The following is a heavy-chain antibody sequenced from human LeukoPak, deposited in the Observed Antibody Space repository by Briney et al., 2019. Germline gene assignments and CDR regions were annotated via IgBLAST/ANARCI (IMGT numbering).Heavy chain of an antibody. CDR3: ARGVGAFDI. V-gene: IGHV4-59*01. CDR2: IYYSGST. Sequence: SETLSLTCTVSGGSISSYYWSWIRQPPGKGLEWIGYIYYSGSTNYNPSLKSRVTISVDTSKNQFSLKLSSVTAADTAVYYCARGVGAFDIWGQGTMVTVSS. J-gene: IGHJ3*02. D-gene: IGHD1-26*01. CDR1: GGSISSYY.